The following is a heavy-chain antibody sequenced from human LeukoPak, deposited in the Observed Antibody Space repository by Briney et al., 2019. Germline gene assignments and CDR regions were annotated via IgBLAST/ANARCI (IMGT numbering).Heavy chain of an antibody. J-gene: IGHJ4*02. D-gene: IGHD3-16*02. CDR2: ISGSGGST. Sequence: GGSLRLSCAASGFTFSTYAMSWVRQAPGKGLEWVSAISGSGGSTYYVDSVKGRFTISRDNSKNTLYLQMNSLRAEDTAVYYCAKDSQYDYVWGSYRSTHFDYWGQGTLVTVSS. CDR1: GFTFSTYA. CDR3: AKDSQYDYVWGSYRSTHFDY. V-gene: IGHV3-23*01.